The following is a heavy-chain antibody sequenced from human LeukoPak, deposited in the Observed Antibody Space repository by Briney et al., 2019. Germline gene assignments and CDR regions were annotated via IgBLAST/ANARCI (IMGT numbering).Heavy chain of an antibody. CDR1: GFTFSSYA. D-gene: IGHD3-22*01. V-gene: IGHV3-23*01. CDR3: AKVWDSTGYYYYFDQ. CDR2: ISGSGGST. Sequence: GGSLRLSCAASGFTFSSYAMSWVRQAPGKGLEWVSAISGSGGSTWYADSVKGRSTIPRDNSKNTLYLQMNSLRAEDTAVYYCAKVWDSTGYYYYFDQWGQGTLVTVSS. J-gene: IGHJ4*02.